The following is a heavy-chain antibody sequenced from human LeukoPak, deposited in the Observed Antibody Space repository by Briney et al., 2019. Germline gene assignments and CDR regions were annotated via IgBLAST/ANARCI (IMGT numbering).Heavy chain of an antibody. CDR1: GFTFSKYW. CDR3: ARGIYGNFVY. J-gene: IGHJ4*02. CDR2: INNEGNDT. Sequence: GGSLKLSCAASGFTFSKYWMHWVRQVPRKGLIWVSRINNEGNDTNYADSVKGRFTISRDNAKNTLYLQMNSLRAEDTAVYYCARGIYGNFVYWGQGSLVTVSS. D-gene: IGHD3-10*01. V-gene: IGHV3-74*01.